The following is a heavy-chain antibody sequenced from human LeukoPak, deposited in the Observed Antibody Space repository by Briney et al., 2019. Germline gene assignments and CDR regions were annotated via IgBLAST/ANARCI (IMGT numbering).Heavy chain of an antibody. V-gene: IGHV3-30-3*01. Sequence: PGGSLRLSCAASGFTFSSYAMHWVRQAPGKGLEWVAVISYDGSNKYYADSVKGRFTISRDNSKNTLYLQMNSLRAEDTAVYYCTRDLNPYSSSWYIPWYWGQGTLVTVSS. CDR3: TRDLNPYSSSWYIPWY. CDR1: GFTFSSYA. J-gene: IGHJ4*02. CDR2: ISYDGSNK. D-gene: IGHD6-13*01.